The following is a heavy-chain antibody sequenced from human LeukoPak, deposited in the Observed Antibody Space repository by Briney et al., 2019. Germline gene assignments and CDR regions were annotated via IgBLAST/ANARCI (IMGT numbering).Heavy chain of an antibody. Sequence: SETLSLTCTVSGGSISSGDYYWSWIRQPPGKGLEWIGDIYYSGSTYYNPSLKSRVTISVDTSKNQFSLKLSSVTAADTAVYYCARANSYYDILTGPDAFDIWGQGTMVTVSS. CDR2: IYYSGST. CDR1: GGSISSGDYY. CDR3: ARANSYYDILTGPDAFDI. D-gene: IGHD3-9*01. J-gene: IGHJ3*02. V-gene: IGHV4-30-4*01.